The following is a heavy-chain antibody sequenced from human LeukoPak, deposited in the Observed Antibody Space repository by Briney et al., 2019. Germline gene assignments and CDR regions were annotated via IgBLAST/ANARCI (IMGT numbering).Heavy chain of an antibody. J-gene: IGHJ4*02. CDR1: GGTFSSYA. Sequence: SVKVSCKASGGTFSSYAISWVRQAPGQGLEWMGGIIPIFGTANYAQKFQGRVTITADESTSTAYMELSSLRAEDTAVYYCARGQKYGSNPFDYWGQGTLVTVSS. V-gene: IGHV1-69*13. CDR2: IIPIFGTA. CDR3: ARGQKYGSNPFDY. D-gene: IGHD6-13*01.